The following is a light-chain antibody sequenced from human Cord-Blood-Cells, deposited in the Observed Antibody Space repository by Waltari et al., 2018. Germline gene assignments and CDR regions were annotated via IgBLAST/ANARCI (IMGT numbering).Light chain of an antibody. CDR2: EGS. V-gene: IGLV2-23*01. CDR3: CSYAGSSTHVV. CDR1: SSDVGSYNL. J-gene: IGLJ2*01. Sequence: QSALTQPASVSGSPGQSLTISCTGTSSDVGSYNLVSWYQQHPGKAPKLMIYEGSTRPSGVSNRFSGSKSGNTASLTISGLQAEDEADYYCCSYAGSSTHVVFGGGTKLTVL.